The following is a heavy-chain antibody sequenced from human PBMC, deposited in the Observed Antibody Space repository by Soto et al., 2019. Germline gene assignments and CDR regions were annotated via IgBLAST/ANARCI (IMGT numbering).Heavy chain of an antibody. Sequence: ASETLSLTCTVSGGSISSSSYYWGWIRQPPGKGLEWIGSIYYSGSTYYNPSLKSRVTISVDTSKNQFSLKLSSVTAADTAVYYCARIPSLTTVTPQEGNAFDIWGQGTMVTVSS. CDR2: IYYSGST. CDR3: ARIPSLTTVTPQEGNAFDI. V-gene: IGHV4-39*01. D-gene: IGHD4-17*01. CDR1: GGSISSSSYY. J-gene: IGHJ3*02.